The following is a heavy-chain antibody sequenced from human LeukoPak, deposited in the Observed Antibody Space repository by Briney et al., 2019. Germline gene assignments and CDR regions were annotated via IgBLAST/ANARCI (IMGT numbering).Heavy chain of an antibody. J-gene: IGHJ4*02. Sequence: SETLSLTCTVSGGSISSYYWSWIRQPPGKGLEWIGYIYYSGSTNYNPSLKSRVTISVDTSKNQFSLKLSSVTAADTAVYYCARSRVRGVSSVYYWGQGTLVTVSS. D-gene: IGHD3-10*01. V-gene: IGHV4-59*01. CDR1: GGSISSYY. CDR3: ARSRVRGVSSVYY. CDR2: IYYSGST.